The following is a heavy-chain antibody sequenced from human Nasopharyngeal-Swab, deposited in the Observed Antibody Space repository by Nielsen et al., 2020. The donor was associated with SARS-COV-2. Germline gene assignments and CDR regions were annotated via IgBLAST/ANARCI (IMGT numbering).Heavy chain of an antibody. CDR2: IYPGDSDT. V-gene: IGHV5-51*01. Sequence: VRQMPGKGLEWMGIIYPGDSDTRYSPSFQGQVTISADKSISTAYLQWSSLKASDTAMYYCARVITFGGVIVSYFGYWGQGTLVTVSS. CDR3: ARVITFGGVIVSYFGY. D-gene: IGHD3-16*02. J-gene: IGHJ4*02.